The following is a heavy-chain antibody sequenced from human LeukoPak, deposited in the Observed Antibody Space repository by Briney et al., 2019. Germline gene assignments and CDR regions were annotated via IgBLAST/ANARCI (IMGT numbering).Heavy chain of an antibody. CDR1: GFTFSSYA. V-gene: IGHV3-23*01. CDR2: ISGSGGST. D-gene: IGHD3-9*01. Sequence: GGSLRLSCAASGFTFSSYAMSWVRQAPGKGLEWVSAISGSGGSTYYADSVKGRFTISRDNSKNTLYLQMNSLRAEDTVVYYCARREYYDILTGVGGYWGQGTLVTVSS. CDR3: ARREYYDILTGVGGY. J-gene: IGHJ4*02.